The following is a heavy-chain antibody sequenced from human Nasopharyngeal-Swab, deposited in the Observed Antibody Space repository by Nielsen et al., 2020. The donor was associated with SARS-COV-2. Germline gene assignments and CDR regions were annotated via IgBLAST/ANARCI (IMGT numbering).Heavy chain of an antibody. CDR3: ARGFDY. V-gene: IGHV4-59*01. J-gene: IGHJ4*02. Sequence: SETLSLTCTVSGGSISSYCWSWIRQPPGKGLEWIGYIYYSGSTNYNPSLKSRVTISVDTSKNQFSLKLSSVTAADTAVYYCARGFDYWGQGTLVTVSS. CDR2: IYYSGST. CDR1: GGSISSYC.